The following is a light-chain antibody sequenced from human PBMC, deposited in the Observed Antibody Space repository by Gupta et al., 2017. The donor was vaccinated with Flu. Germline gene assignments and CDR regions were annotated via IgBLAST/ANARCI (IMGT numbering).Light chain of an antibody. CDR2: GAS. CDR3: QQDCSSPRT. CDR1: QSVRSSY. Sequence: EIVLTQSPGTLSLSPGERATLSCRASQSVRSSYLAWYQQKPGQAPRLLIYGASSRATGIPDRFSGSGSGTXFSLTIXRLEPEDFAVYYCQQDCSSPRTFGXGTKVEIK. J-gene: IGKJ1*01. V-gene: IGKV3-20*01.